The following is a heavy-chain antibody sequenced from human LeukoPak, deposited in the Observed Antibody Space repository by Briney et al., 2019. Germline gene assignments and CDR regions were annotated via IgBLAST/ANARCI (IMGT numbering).Heavy chain of an antibody. D-gene: IGHD3-9*01. CDR2: IKQDGSEK. V-gene: IGHV3-7*03. CDR1: GFTFSSYW. Sequence: GGSLRLSCAASGFTFSSYWMSWVRQAPGKGLVGLANIKQDGSEKYYVDSVKGRFTISRDNAKNSLYLQMNSLRAEDTAVYYCARIEAPDILTGYYLAPFDYWGQGTLVTVPS. CDR3: ARIEAPDILTGYYLAPFDY. J-gene: IGHJ4*02.